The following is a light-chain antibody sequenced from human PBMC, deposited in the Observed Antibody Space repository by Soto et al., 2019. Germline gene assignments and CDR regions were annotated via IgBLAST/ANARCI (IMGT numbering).Light chain of an antibody. V-gene: IGLV2-8*01. CDR1: NSGIGIYDF. J-gene: IGLJ3*02. CDR3: SAYAGTNDLGV. CDR2: EVS. Sequence: QSVLTQPPSASGSPGQSVTISCTGTNSGIGIYDFVSWYQQHPGKAPKLLIYEVSKRPSGVPDRFSGSKSGNTASLTVSDLQTEDAADYFCSAYAGTNDLGVFGGGTKDRP.